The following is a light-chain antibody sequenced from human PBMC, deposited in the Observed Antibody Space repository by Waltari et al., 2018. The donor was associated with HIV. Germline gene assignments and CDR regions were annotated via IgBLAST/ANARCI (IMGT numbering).Light chain of an antibody. Sequence: DIQMTQSPSALSASLGDNVVITCRASQAISTYLNWYQQKSNKAPVLLVYSAYKLQSGAPSRFRGAGSGRDFSLSITGLQTEDFAKYFCQQSYDSPFNFGPGT. CDR2: SAY. CDR1: QAISTY. J-gene: IGKJ3*01. CDR3: QQSYDSPFN. V-gene: IGKV1-39*01.